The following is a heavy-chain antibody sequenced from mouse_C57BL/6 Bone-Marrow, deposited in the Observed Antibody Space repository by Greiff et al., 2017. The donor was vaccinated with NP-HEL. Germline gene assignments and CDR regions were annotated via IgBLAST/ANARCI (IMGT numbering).Heavy chain of an antibody. CDR3: ARGGVYYFDY. CDR1: GFSLTSYG. CDR2: LWSGGST. Sequence: VMLVESGPGLVQPSQSLSITCTVSGFSLTSYGVHWVRQSPGKGLEWLGVLWSGGSTDYNAAFISRLSISKDNSKSQVFFKMNSLQADDTAIYYCARGGVYYFDYWGQGTTLTVSS. V-gene: IGHV2-2*01. J-gene: IGHJ2*01.